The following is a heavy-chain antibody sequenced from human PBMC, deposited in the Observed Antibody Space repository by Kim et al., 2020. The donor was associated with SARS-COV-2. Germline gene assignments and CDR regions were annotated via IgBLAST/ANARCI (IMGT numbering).Heavy chain of an antibody. J-gene: IGHJ6*02. V-gene: IGHV3-23*01. Sequence: GGSLRLSCAASGFTFTIFFITWVRQAPGKGLDWVSSISGGGDSTYYADSVKGRITISRDNSKNTLYLQMNSLRAEDTAVYYCAKSPEPDLYYYYYYGMDVWGQGTTVTVSS. CDR3: AKSPEPDLYYYYYYGMDV. CDR2: ISGGGDST. CDR1: GFTFTIFF.